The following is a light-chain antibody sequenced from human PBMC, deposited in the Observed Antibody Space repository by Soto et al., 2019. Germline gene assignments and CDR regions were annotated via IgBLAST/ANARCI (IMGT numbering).Light chain of an antibody. CDR3: QQLNSYPFT. CDR1: QGMSSS. J-gene: IGKJ3*01. Sequence: AIRMTQSPSSFSASTGDRVTITCRASQGMSSSLVCYRQRPGRAPNLLIYAASTVRGGVPSRFGGSGSETDFTLTISCLQSEDFATYYCQQLNSYPFTFGPGTKVDIK. CDR2: AAS. V-gene: IGKV1-8*01.